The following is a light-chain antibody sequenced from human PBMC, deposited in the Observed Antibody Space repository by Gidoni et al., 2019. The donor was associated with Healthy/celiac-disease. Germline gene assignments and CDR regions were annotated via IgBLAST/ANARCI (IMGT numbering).Light chain of an antibody. V-gene: IGLV2-23*02. J-gene: IGLJ1*01. CDR2: EVS. CDR1: SSDVGSYNL. CDR3: CSYAGSSTSLYV. Sequence: QSALTTPASVSGSPGQSITISCTGTSSDVGSYNLVSWYQQHPGKAPKLMIYEVSKRPSGVSNRFSGSKSGNTASLTISVLQAEDEADYYCCSYAGSSTSLYVFGTGTKVTVL.